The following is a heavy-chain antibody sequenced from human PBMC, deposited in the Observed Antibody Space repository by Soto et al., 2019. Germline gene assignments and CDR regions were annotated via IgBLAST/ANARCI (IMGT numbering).Heavy chain of an antibody. CDR1: GFTFSSSW. Sequence: GGSLRLSCVASGFTFSSSWMHWVRQAPGKGLVWLSRIIGDGNGADYADFVKGRFTISRDNAKNTVYLQMDSLGADDTALYYCARVEVATRGIDYWGQGTPVNV. CDR2: IIGDGNGA. J-gene: IGHJ4*02. V-gene: IGHV3-74*01. D-gene: IGHD5-12*01. CDR3: ARVEVATRGIDY.